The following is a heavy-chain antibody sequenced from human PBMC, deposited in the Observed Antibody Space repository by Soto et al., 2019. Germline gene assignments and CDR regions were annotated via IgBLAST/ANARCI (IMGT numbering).Heavy chain of an antibody. D-gene: IGHD6-19*01. CDR3: AHGSGWLFDF. Sequence: QITLKESGPTLVKPTQTLTLTCTFSGFSLTSNAVGVGWFRQPPGKALEWLALIYWDDDNHYSPSLKSRLTFTKDTSKNQVVLIMTNMAPVYTAAYYCAHGSGWLFDFWGQGTLVTVSS. V-gene: IGHV2-5*02. CDR1: GFSLTSNAVG. CDR2: IYWDDDN. J-gene: IGHJ4*02.